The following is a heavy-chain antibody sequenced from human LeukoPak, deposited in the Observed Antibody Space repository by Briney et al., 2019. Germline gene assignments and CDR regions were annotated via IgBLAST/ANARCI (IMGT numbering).Heavy chain of an antibody. J-gene: IGHJ5*02. CDR2: IIPIFGTA. D-gene: IGHD2-2*02. Sequence: GASVKVSCKASGGTFSSYAISWVRQAPGQGLEWMGGIIPIFGTANYAQKFQGRVTITADESTSTAYMELSSLRSEDTAVYYCARDRYCSSTSCYSARIWFDPWGQGTLVTVSS. CDR1: GGTFSSYA. V-gene: IGHV1-69*13. CDR3: ARDRYCSSTSCYSARIWFDP.